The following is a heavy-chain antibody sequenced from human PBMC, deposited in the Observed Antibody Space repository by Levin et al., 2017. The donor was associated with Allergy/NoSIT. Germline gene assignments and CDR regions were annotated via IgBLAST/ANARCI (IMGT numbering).Heavy chain of an antibody. CDR1: GFTFSSYS. CDR3: ARPSREYNWNYRVLDY. CDR2: ISSSSSTI. J-gene: IGHJ4*02. Sequence: PGGSLRLSCAASGFTFSSYSMNWVRQAPGKGLEWVSYISSSSSTIYYADSVKGRFTISRDNAKNSLYLQMNSLRDEDTAVYYCARPSREYNWNYRVLDYWGQGTLVTVSS. D-gene: IGHD1-7*01. V-gene: IGHV3-48*02.